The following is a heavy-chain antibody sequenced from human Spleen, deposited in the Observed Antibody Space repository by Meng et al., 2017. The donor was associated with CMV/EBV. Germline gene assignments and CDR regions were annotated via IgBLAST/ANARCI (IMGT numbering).Heavy chain of an antibody. CDR3: ARDLNRGAAYFGWFDP. CDR2: ISYSGRT. CDR1: GGSISSYY. V-gene: IGHV4-59*01. Sequence: GSLRLSCTVSGGSISSYYWSWIRQPAGKGLEWIGYISYSGRTNYNPSLKRRVAMSVDASKNQFSLNLTSVTAADTAVYYCARDLNRGAAYFGWFDPWGQGTLVTVSS. J-gene: IGHJ5*02. D-gene: IGHD2/OR15-2a*01.